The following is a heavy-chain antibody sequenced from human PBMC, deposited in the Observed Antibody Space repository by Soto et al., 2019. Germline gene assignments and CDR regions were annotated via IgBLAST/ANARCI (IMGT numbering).Heavy chain of an antibody. Sequence: SVKVSCKASGGTFSSYAISWVRQAPGQGLEWMGGIIPIFGTANYAQKFQGRVTITADGSTSTAYMELSSLRSEETAVYYCARDYGGNSGFDYRGQGTLVTVSS. V-gene: IGHV1-69*13. CDR2: IIPIFGTA. D-gene: IGHD4-17*01. CDR3: ARDYGGNSGFDY. CDR1: GGTFSSYA. J-gene: IGHJ4*02.